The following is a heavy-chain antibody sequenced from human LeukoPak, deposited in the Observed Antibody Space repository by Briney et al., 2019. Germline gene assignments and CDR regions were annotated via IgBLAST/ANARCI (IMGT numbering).Heavy chain of an antibody. J-gene: IGHJ4*02. CDR2: ISYDGSNK. V-gene: IGHV3-30-3*01. D-gene: IGHD4/OR15-4a*01. CDR1: GFTFSSYA. CDR3: AGDRSDYGDYYFDY. Sequence: GGSLRLSCAASGFTFSSYAMHWVRQAPGKGLEWVAVISYDGSNKYYADSVKGRFTISRDNSKNTLYLQMNSLRAEDTAVYYCAGDRSDYGDYYFDYWGQGTLVTVSS.